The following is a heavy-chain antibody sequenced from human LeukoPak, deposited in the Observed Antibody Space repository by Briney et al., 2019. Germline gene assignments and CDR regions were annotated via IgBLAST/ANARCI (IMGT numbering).Heavy chain of an antibody. V-gene: IGHV4-4*07. Sequence: TSSETLSLTCTVSGGSISNYYWSWIRQPAGKGLEWIGRIYTSGSTNYNPSLKSRVTMSVDTSKNQFSLKLSSVTAADTAVYFCASHWGFGSGTYDYWGQGILVTVPS. CDR1: GGSISNYY. CDR2: IYTSGST. D-gene: IGHD6-19*01. CDR3: ASHWGFGSGTYDY. J-gene: IGHJ4*02.